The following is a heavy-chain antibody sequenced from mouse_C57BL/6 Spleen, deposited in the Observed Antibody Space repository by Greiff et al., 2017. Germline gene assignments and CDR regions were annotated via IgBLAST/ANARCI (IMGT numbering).Heavy chain of an antibody. J-gene: IGHJ4*01. V-gene: IGHV1-80*01. Sequence: VQLQQSGAELVKPGASVKISCKASGYAFSTYWMNWVKQRPGKGLEWIGQIYPGDGDTNYNGKFKGKATLTADKSSSTAYMQLSSLTSEDSAVYFCAREGLLWPMDYWGQGTSVTVSS. CDR2: IYPGDGDT. D-gene: IGHD2-1*01. CDR1: GYAFSTYW. CDR3: AREGLLWPMDY.